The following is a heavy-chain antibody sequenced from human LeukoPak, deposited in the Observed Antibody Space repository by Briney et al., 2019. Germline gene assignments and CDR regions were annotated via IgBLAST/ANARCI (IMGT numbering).Heavy chain of an antibody. J-gene: IGHJ4*02. D-gene: IGHD6-19*01. V-gene: IGHV3-23*01. CDR1: GFTFNSYA. Sequence: GGSLRLSCAASGFTFNSYAMYWVRQAPGKGLEWVSGIFGSGGSAHYADSVKGRFTISRDNSKNTVYLQMDSLRVEDTAVYYCGKTTTGYSSGRYTGWPVDYWGQGTLVIVSS. CDR3: GKTTTGYSSGRYTGWPVDY. CDR2: IFGSGGSA.